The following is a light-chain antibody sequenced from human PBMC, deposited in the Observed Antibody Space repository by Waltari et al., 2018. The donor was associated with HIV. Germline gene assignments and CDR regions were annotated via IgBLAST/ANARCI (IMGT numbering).Light chain of an antibody. V-gene: IGKV4-1*01. CDR3: QQYYSTPLT. CDR2: WAS. J-gene: IGKJ4*01. CDR1: QSVLSSSNNKNY. Sequence: DIVMTQSPDSLAVSLGERATINCKSSQSVLSSSNNKNYLAWYQQKRGQPPKLFIYWASTRESGVPDRFSGSGSGTDFTLTISSLQAEDVAVYFCQQYYSTPLTFGGGTKVEIK.